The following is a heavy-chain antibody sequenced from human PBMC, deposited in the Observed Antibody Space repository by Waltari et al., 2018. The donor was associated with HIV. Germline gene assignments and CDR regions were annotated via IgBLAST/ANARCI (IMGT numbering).Heavy chain of an antibody. Sequence: EVQLVQSGAEVQKPGESPKISCTGSGSSFTSYWIGWARQVPGKGLEWMGIIYPGDSDTRYSPSFQGQVTISADKSISTAYLQWSSLKASDTAMDYCARYAPPARQEKSYNWFDPWGQGTLVTVSS. CDR1: GSSFTSYW. V-gene: IGHV5-51*03. CDR3: ARYAPPARQEKSYNWFDP. D-gene: IGHD3-16*02. J-gene: IGHJ5*02. CDR2: IYPGDSDT.